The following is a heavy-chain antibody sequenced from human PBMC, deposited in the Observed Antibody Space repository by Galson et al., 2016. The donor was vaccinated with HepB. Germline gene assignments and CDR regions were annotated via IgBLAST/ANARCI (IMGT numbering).Heavy chain of an antibody. V-gene: IGHV3-11*01. CDR2: ISDTSRTI. CDR1: GFTFGDYY. D-gene: IGHD3-22*01. CDR3: ARGAYYDASACYR. Sequence: SLRLSCAASGFTFGDYYMTWIRQAPGKGLEWVSDISDTSRTIYYADAVRGRFTVSRDNPKNSLYLQMDSLTAEDTAVYYCARGAYYDASACYRWGQGTLVTVSS. J-gene: IGHJ1*01.